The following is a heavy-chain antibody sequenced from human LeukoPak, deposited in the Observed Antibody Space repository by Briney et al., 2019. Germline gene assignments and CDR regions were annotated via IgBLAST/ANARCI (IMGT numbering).Heavy chain of an antibody. Sequence: SETLSLTCTVSGGSISSSSYYWGWIRQPPGKGLEWIGSIYYSGSTYYNPSLKCRVTISVDTSKNQFSLKLSSVTAADTAVYYCARHPGYSIAAATDYWGQGTLVTVSS. J-gene: IGHJ4*02. CDR3: ARHPGYSIAAATDY. CDR1: GGSISSSSYY. V-gene: IGHV4-39*01. D-gene: IGHD6-13*01. CDR2: IYYSGST.